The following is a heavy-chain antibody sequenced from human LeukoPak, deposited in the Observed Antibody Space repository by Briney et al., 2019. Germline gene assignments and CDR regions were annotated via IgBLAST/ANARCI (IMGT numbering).Heavy chain of an antibody. CDR3: ASTPYYDSSGYYFDY. D-gene: IGHD3-22*01. CDR2: IYHSGST. CDR1: GYSISSGYY. Sequence: SETLSLTCTVSGYSISSGYYWGWIRQPPGKGLEWIGSIYHSGSTYYNPSLKSRVTISVDTSKNQFSLKLSSVTAADTAVYYCASTPYYDSSGYYFDYWGQGTLVAVSS. J-gene: IGHJ4*02. V-gene: IGHV4-38-2*02.